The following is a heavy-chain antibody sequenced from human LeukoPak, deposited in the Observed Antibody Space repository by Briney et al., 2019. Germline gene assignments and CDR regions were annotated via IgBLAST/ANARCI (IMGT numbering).Heavy chain of an antibody. J-gene: IGHJ6*02. CDR1: GFTFSSYS. Sequence: GGSLRLSCAASGFTFSSYSMNWVRQAPGKGLEWVSYISSSSSTIYYADSVKGRFTISRDNAKNSLYLQMNSLRAEDTAVYYCARGRGGDWTFYYYYGMDVWGQGTTVTVSS. CDR3: ARGRGGDWTFYYYYGMDV. CDR2: ISSSSSTI. V-gene: IGHV3-48*04. D-gene: IGHD2-21*02.